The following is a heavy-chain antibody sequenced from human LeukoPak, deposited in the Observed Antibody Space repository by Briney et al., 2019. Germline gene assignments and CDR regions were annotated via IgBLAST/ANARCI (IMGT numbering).Heavy chain of an antibody. CDR2: IYSGGST. D-gene: IGHD3-3*02. J-gene: IGHJ4*02. Sequence: PGGSLRLSCAASGLTVTYNYMSWVRQAPGEGLEWVSVIYSGGSTYSADSVKGRFTISRDDSKNTLNLQMNNLRAEDTAVYYCARGKTQLHFFDYWGQGTLVTVSS. V-gene: IGHV3-53*01. CDR1: GLTVTYNY. CDR3: ARGKTQLHFFDY.